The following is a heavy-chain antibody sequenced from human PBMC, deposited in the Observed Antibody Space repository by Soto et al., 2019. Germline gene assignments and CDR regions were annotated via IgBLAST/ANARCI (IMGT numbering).Heavy chain of an antibody. CDR3: ARISTRYYFDTSGYYFDY. CDR2: IYYSGTT. Sequence: QVQLQESGPGLVKPSQTLSLTCTVSGGSISSGGYYWSWIRQHPGKGLEWIGYIYYSGTTYYNPSLKSSVTISVDTSKNQFSLNLNSVTAADTAVYYCARISTRYYFDTSGYYFDYWGQGTLVTVSS. D-gene: IGHD3-22*01. J-gene: IGHJ4*02. V-gene: IGHV4-31*03. CDR1: GGSISSGGYY.